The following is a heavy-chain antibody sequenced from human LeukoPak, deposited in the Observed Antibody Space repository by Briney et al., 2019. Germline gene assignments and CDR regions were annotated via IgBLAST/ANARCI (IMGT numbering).Heavy chain of an antibody. CDR1: GFTFSSYA. V-gene: IGHV3-23*01. D-gene: IGHD5-18*01. CDR3: AKLDRIQLWFGYFDY. CDR2: ISGSGGST. Sequence: GGSLRLSCAASGFTFSSYAMSWVRQAPGKGLEWVSAISGSGGSTYYADSVEGRFTISRDNSKNTLYLQMNSLRAEDTAVYYCAKLDRIQLWFGYFDYWGQGTLVTVSS. J-gene: IGHJ4*02.